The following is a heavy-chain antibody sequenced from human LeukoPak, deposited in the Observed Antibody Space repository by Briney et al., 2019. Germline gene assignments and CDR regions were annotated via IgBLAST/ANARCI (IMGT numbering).Heavy chain of an antibody. CDR2: IYYSGST. CDR3: ARDRGYGDPLTELLGGMDV. V-gene: IGHV4-31*03. J-gene: IGHJ6*04. D-gene: IGHD4-17*01. Sequence: SQTLSLTCTVSGGSISSGGYYWSWIRQHPGKGLEWIGYIYYSGSTYYNPSLKSRVTISVDTSKNQFSLKLSSVTAADTAVYYCARDRGYGDPLTELLGGMDVWGKGTTVTVSS. CDR1: GGSISSGGYY.